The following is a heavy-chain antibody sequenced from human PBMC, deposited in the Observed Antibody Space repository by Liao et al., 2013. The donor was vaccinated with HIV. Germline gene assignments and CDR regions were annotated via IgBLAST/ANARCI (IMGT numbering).Heavy chain of an antibody. Sequence: QVHLQQWGAGLLKPAETLSLTCAVDGSSFRGYYWSWIRQPPGKGLEWIGEINHSGTTNYNPSLKSRVTISLDTSKNQFSLKLTSVTAADTAVYYCARDAYFDWDNWFDPWGQGTLVTVSS. V-gene: IGHV4-34*01. CDR3: ARDAYFDWDNWFDP. D-gene: IGHD3-9*01. J-gene: IGHJ5*02. CDR2: INHSGTT. CDR1: GSSFRGYY.